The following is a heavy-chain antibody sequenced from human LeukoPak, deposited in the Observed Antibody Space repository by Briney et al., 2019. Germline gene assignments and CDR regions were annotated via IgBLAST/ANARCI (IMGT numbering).Heavy chain of an antibody. CDR3: GRGGKVEQLVLAR. CDR1: GFTFDDYA. Sequence: GGSLRLSCAASGFTFDDYAMHWVRQAPGKGLEWVSGISWNSGSIGYADSVKGRFTISRDNAKNSLYLQMNSLRAEDTALYYCGRGGKVEQLVLARWGQGSLVTVSS. V-gene: IGHV3-9*01. D-gene: IGHD6-13*01. J-gene: IGHJ4*02. CDR2: ISWNSGSI.